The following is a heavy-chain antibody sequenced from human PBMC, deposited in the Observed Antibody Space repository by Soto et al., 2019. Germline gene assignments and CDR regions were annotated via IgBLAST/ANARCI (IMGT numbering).Heavy chain of an antibody. V-gene: IGHV3-11*01. CDR2: ILSLESHK. CDR1: GFNFSDYY. CDR3: ATGLKDASNRPSFDS. Sequence: GGSLRLSCSGSGFNFSDYYMNWIRQTPVKGLEWVSSILSLESHKYYAASVMGRFSISRGNAKKSLFLQMNNLRAEDTGIYFCATGLKDASNRPSFDSWGPGTPVTVS. D-gene: IGHD3-16*01. J-gene: IGHJ4*02.